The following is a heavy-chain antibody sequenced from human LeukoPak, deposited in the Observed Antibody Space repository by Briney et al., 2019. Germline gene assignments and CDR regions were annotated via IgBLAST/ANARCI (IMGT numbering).Heavy chain of an antibody. CDR2: IRSKANSYAT. CDR1: GFTFSSYS. CDR3: TRHVWGLGAYSGNWFDP. J-gene: IGHJ5*02. D-gene: IGHD3-16*01. Sequence: GGSLRLSCVASGFTFSSYSMNWVRQASGKGLEWVGRIRSKANSYATAYAASVKGRFTISRDDSKNTAYLQMNSLKTEDTAVYYCTRHVWGLGAYSGNWFDPWGQGTLVTVSS. V-gene: IGHV3-73*01.